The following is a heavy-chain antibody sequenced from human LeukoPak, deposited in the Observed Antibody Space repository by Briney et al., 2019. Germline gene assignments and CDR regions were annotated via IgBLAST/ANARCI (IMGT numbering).Heavy chain of an antibody. V-gene: IGHV3-33*01. CDR3: ARDTGTRGPSGSGSHYYCGMDV. Sequence: GGSLRLSCAASGFTFSSYGMHWVRQAPGKGLEWVAVIWYDGSNKYYADSVQGRFTISRDNSKNTLYLQMNSLRAEDTAVYYCARDTGTRGPSGSGSHYYCGMDVWGQGTTVTVSS. CDR1: GFTFSSYG. CDR2: IWYDGSNK. D-gene: IGHD3-10*01. J-gene: IGHJ6*02.